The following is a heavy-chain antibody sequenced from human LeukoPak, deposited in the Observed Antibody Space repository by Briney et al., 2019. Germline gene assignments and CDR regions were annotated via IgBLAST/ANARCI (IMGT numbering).Heavy chain of an antibody. Sequence: GGSLRLSCVASGFTFSTYSLNWVRQAPGKGLEWVSSISGSSRYIYYADLVKGRFTISRDNAKNSLYLQMNSLRAEDTAVYYCARDRSMVRESPFDYWGQGTLVTVSS. V-gene: IGHV3-21*01. J-gene: IGHJ4*02. D-gene: IGHD3-10*01. CDR3: ARDRSMVRESPFDY. CDR2: ISGSSRYI. CDR1: GFTFSTYS.